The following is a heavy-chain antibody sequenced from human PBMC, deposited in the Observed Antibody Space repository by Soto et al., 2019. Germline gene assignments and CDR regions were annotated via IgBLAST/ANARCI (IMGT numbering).Heavy chain of an antibody. D-gene: IGHD1-26*01. Sequence: QVQLVESGGGVVQPGRSLRLSCAASGFTFSSYAMHWVRQAPGKGLEWVAVISYDGSNKYYADSVKGRFTISRDNSKNTLYLQMNSLRAEDTAVYYCARALEVGATKSFDYWGQGTLVTVSS. J-gene: IGHJ4*02. V-gene: IGHV3-30-3*01. CDR3: ARALEVGATKSFDY. CDR1: GFTFSSYA. CDR2: ISYDGSNK.